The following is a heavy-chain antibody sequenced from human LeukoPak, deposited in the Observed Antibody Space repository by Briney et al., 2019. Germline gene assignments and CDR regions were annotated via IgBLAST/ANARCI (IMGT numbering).Heavy chain of an antibody. CDR2: IDPASGIT. CDR3: ARVGAPGGLRPYHYYY. Sequence: ASVKVSCKASGYIFSDYWIHWVRQAPGRGLECLGLIDPASGITNQPQKFQGRITVTRDTSASTVYMDLTGLTTDDTALYYCARVGAPGGLRPYHYYYWGQGTLVTVSS. J-gene: IGHJ4*02. V-gene: IGHV1-2*02. D-gene: IGHD3-16*01. CDR1: GYIFSDYW.